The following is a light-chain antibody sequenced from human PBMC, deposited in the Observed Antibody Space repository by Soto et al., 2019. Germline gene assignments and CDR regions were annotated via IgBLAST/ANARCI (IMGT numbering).Light chain of an antibody. CDR3: QQYSSSRT. V-gene: IGKV3-20*01. Sequence: EIVLTQSAGTLSSSPGERATLSCRASQSVSRSDLAWYQQKPGQAPRLLIYGASSRATGIPVRFSGSGSETDSTLTITRLEPEDFAMYYCQQYSSSRTFGQGTKVDIK. J-gene: IGKJ1*01. CDR2: GAS. CDR1: QSVSRSD.